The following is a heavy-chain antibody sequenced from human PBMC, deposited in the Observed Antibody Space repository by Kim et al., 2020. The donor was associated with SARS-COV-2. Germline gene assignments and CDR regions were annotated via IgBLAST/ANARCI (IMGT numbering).Heavy chain of an antibody. D-gene: IGHD3-10*01. CDR3: ARLAVSGSYRRGFDP. Sequence: SETLSLTCAVYGGSFSGYYWSWIRQPPGKGLEWIGEINHSGSTNYNPSLKSRVTISVDTSKNQFSLKLSSVTAADTAVYYCARLAVSGSYRRGFDPWGQG. V-gene: IGHV4-34*01. CDR1: GGSFSGYY. CDR2: INHSGST. J-gene: IGHJ5*02.